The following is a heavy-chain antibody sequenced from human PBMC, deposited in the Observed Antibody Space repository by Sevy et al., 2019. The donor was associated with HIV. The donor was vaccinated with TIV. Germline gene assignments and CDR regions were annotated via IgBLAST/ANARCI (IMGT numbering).Heavy chain of an antibody. Sequence: SETLSLTCTVSGDSISSSGYCWSWIRQHPGEGLEWIGYILYSGNPSYNPSLKSRLTISLETSKNQFSLKPSSETAADTAVYYCARGQITTIGFDYWGQGTLVTASS. V-gene: IGHV4-31*03. CDR1: GDSISSSGYC. CDR2: ILYSGNP. CDR3: ARGQITTIGFDY. D-gene: IGHD4-4*01. J-gene: IGHJ4*02.